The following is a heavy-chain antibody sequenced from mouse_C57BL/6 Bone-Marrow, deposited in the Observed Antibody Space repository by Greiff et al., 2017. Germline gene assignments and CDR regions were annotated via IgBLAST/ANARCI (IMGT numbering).Heavy chain of an antibody. CDR2: IDPETGGT. D-gene: IGHD2-4*01. CDR3: TRGGYDYPYFDY. CDR1: GYTFTDYE. Sequence: VQVVESGAELVRPGASVTLSCKASGYTFTDYEMHWVKQTPVHGLEWIGAIDPETGGTAYNQKFKGKAILTADKSSSTAYMELRSLTSEDSAVYYCTRGGYDYPYFDYWGQGTTLTVSS. V-gene: IGHV1-15*01. J-gene: IGHJ2*01.